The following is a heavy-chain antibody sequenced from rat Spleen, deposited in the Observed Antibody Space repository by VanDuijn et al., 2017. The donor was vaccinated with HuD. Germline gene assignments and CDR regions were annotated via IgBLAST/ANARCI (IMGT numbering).Heavy chain of an antibody. Sequence: QVQLKESGPGLVQPSQTLSLTCTVAGFSLTSYNVHWVRQPTGKGLEWMGVIWTGGSTDYNSALKSRLSISRDTSKSQFFLELKSLKTEDTGIYYCTSSRYGGSGYFDFWGPGTMVTVSS. CDR3: TSSRYGGSGYFDF. D-gene: IGHD4-1*01. CDR1: GFSLTSYN. V-gene: IGHV2-30*01. J-gene: IGHJ1*01. CDR2: IWTGGST.